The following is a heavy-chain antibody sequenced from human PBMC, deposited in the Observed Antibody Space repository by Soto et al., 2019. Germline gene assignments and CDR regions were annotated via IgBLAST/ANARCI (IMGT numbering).Heavy chain of an antibody. J-gene: IGHJ4*02. CDR1: GFTFTSSA. V-gene: IGHV1-58*02. Sequence: SVKVSCKASGFTFTSSAMQWVRQARGQRLEWIGWIVVGSGNTNYAQKFQERVTITRDMSTSTAYMELSSLRSEDTAVYYCATTLASPPPVIIVDYWGQGTLVTVSS. D-gene: IGHD3-3*01. CDR3: ATTLASPPPVIIVDY. CDR2: IVVGSGNT.